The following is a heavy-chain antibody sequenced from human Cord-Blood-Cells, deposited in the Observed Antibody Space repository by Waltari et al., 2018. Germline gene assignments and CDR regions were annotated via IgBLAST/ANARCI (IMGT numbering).Heavy chain of an antibody. J-gene: IGHJ5*02. V-gene: IGHV2-26*01. CDR3: ARMMITFGGVIDSNWFNP. D-gene: IGHD3-16*02. Sequence: QVTLKESGPVLVKPTETLTLTCTVPGFSFSNARMGVSWIRQPPGKALEWLAHIFSNDEKSYSTSLKSRLTISKDTSKSQVVLTMTNMDPVDTATYYCARMMITFGGVIDSNWFNPWGQGTLVTVSS. CDR2: IFSNDEK. CDR1: GFSFSNARMG.